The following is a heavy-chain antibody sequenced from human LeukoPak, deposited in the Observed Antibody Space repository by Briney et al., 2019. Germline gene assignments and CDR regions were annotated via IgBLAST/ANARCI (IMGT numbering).Heavy chain of an antibody. V-gene: IGHV1-2*02. CDR1: GYTFTGYY. D-gene: IGHD2-2*01. Sequence: GASVKVSCKASGYTFTGYYMHWVRQAPGQGLEWMGWINPNSGGTNYAQKFQGRATMTRDTSISTAYMELSRLRSDDTAVYYCAREEVVPAAQYPSLFDPWGQGTLVTVSS. J-gene: IGHJ5*02. CDR3: AREEVVPAAQYPSLFDP. CDR2: INPNSGGT.